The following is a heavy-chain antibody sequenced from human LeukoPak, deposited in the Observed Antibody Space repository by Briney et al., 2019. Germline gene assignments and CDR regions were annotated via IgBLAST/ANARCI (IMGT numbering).Heavy chain of an antibody. CDR1: GFTFSSYA. V-gene: IGHV3-23*01. CDR2: ISGTGANT. D-gene: IGHD6-19*01. Sequence: GGSLRLSCAVSGFTFSSYAMTWVRQAPGKGLEWVSAISGTGANTYYADSVKGRFTTSRDNPRSTLYLQMNSLSNEDTAVYYCAYAGNNGWYYFDYWGQGTLVTVSS. CDR3: AYAGNNGWYYFDY. J-gene: IGHJ4*02.